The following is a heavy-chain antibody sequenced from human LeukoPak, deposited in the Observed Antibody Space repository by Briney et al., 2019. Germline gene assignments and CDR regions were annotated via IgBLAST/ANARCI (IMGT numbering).Heavy chain of an antibody. CDR3: ARVASRSSWYPMGWFDP. CDR1: GGSISSSNW. V-gene: IGHV4-4*02. D-gene: IGHD6-13*01. Sequence: SGTLSLTCAVSGGSISSSNWWSWVRQPPGKGLEWIGSIYYSGSTYYNPSLKSRVTISVDTSKNQFSLKLSSVTAADTAVYYCARVASRSSWYPMGWFDPWGQGTLVTVSS. J-gene: IGHJ5*02. CDR2: IYYSGST.